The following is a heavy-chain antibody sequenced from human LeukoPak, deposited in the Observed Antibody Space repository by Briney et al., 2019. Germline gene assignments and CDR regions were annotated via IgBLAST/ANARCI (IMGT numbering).Heavy chain of an antibody. Sequence: KPGGSLRLSCAASGFTFSNYNMNWVRQAPGKGLEWGSSISSSNNYIYYADSVKGRFTISRENAKNSLYLQMNSLRAEDTAVYYCARRSPNYYFDYWGQGTPVTVSS. CDR1: GFTFSNYN. V-gene: IGHV3-21*01. CDR3: ARRSPNYYFDY. CDR2: ISSSNNYI. J-gene: IGHJ4*02.